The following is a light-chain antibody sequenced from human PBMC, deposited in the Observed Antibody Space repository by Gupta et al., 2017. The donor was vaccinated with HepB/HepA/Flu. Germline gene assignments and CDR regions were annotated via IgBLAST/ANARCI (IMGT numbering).Light chain of an antibody. J-gene: IGKJ2*01. CDR2: GVS. Sequence: EIVLTQSPGTLSFSPGERATLSCRASQTFTTNYVSWHQQKPGQAPRLLIYGVSSRATGIPDRFSGSGSGTDFTLTISRLEPEDFAVYYCQQYGGLPYTFGQGTKLEIK. CDR1: QTFTTNY. CDR3: QQYGGLPYT. V-gene: IGKV3-20*01.